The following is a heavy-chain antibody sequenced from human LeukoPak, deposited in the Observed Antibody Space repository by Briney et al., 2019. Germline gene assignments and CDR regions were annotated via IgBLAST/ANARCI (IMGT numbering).Heavy chain of an antibody. CDR3: ARRNTVIVAALEEYGDHWFL. CDR2: INCNSGGT. D-gene: IGHD3-22*01. Sequence: ASVKVSCKASGYTFTGYYMHWVRQAPGQGLEWMGWINCNSGGTNYAQKFQGRVTMTRDTSPSTVYMELSSLRSDDTAVYYCARRNTVIVAALEEYGDHWFLWGQGTMVTVSS. J-gene: IGHJ3*01. CDR1: GYTFTGYY. V-gene: IGHV1-2*02.